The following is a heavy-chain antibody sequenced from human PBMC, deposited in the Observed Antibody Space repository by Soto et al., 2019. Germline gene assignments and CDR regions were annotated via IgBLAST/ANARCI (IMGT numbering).Heavy chain of an antibody. D-gene: IGHD3-10*01. CDR3: SRDFTASGTYAVEY. Sequence: EVQLVESGGGLVQPGGSLRLSCTASGFSLSDHYVDWVRQAPGKGLEWVGRSRNKANSYTTEYAASVRGRFTISRDDSGTSLYLQMDSVKAEDTAVYYCSRDFTASGTYAVEYWGQGTLVTGSS. CDR2: SRNKANSYTT. CDR1: GFSLSDHY. J-gene: IGHJ4*02. V-gene: IGHV3-72*01.